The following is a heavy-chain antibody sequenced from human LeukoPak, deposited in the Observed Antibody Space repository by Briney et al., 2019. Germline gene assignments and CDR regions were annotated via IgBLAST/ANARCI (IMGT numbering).Heavy chain of an antibody. J-gene: IGHJ4*02. CDR2: LRYDGSTK. CDR1: GFILSSFG. D-gene: IGHD2-21*01. Sequence: PGGSLRLSCEASGFILSSFGMYWVRQAPGKGLEWVAYLRYDGSTKHYADRVKGRFTISRDNSKNTLYLQMNSLRAEDTALYYCAKPMGGDPPRPFDYWGQGTLVTVSS. V-gene: IGHV3-30*02. CDR3: AKPMGGDPPRPFDY.